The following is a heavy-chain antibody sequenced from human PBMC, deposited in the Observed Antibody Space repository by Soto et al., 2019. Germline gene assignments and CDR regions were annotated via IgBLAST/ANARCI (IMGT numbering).Heavy chain of an antibody. CDR1: GFTFSVHS. Sequence: EVQLVESWGGLVQPGGALRLSCAASGFTFSVHSMNWVRQAPGKGLEWVSYINSGSSTLYYADSVKGRFTISRDNAENSLFLQMNSLKDEDTAVYYCASLGWGQELRNWYFDKWGQGTLVPVAS. CDR2: INSGSSTL. V-gene: IGHV3-48*02. CDR3: ASLGWGQELRNWYFDK. J-gene: IGHJ4*02. D-gene: IGHD1-26*01.